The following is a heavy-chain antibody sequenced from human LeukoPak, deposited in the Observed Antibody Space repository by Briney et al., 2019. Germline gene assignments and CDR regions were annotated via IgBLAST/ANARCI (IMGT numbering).Heavy chain of an antibody. CDR3: ARGTGTTGLKYY. V-gene: IGHV1-69*01. J-gene: IGHJ4*02. Sequence: SVKVSCKASGGTFSSYAISWVRQAPGQGLEWMGGIIPIFGTADYAQKFQGRVTITADESTSTAYMELSSLRSEDTAVYYCARGTGTTGLKYYWGQGTLVIVSS. D-gene: IGHD1-7*01. CDR1: GGTFSSYA. CDR2: IIPIFGTA.